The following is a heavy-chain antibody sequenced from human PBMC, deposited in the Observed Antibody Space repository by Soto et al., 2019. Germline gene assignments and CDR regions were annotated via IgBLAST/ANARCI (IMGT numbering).Heavy chain of an antibody. V-gene: IGHV1-2*04. D-gene: IGHD5-12*01. CDR2: INPNSGGT. CDR3: ARDAGYTLYYFDY. Sequence: ASVKVSCKASGYTFTGYYMHWVRQAPGQGLEWMGWINPNSGGTKYAQKFQGWVTMTRDTSISTAYMELSRLRSDDTAVYYCARDAGYTLYYFDYWGQGTLVTVSS. J-gene: IGHJ4*02. CDR1: GYTFTGYY.